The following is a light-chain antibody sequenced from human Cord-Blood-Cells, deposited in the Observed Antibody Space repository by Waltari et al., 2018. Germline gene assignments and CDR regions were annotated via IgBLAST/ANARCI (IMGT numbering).Light chain of an antibody. CDR1: QSVSSN. CDR3: QQYNNWPPLT. Sequence: EIVMTQSPATLSVSPGERVTLSCRASQSVSSNLARYQQKPGQAPRLLIYGASTRATGIPARFSGSGSGTEFTLTISSLQSEDFAVYYCQQYNNWPPLTFGGGTKVEIK. CDR2: GAS. J-gene: IGKJ4*01. V-gene: IGKV3-15*01.